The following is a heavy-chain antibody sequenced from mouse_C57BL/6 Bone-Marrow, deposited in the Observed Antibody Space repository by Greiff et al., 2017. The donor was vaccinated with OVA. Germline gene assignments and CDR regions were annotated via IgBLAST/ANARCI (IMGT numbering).Heavy chain of an antibody. CDR3: AALITTVVDYFDY. Sequence: VKLQESGAELARPGASVKMSCKASGYTFTSYTMHWVKQRPGQGLEWIGYINPSSGYTKYNQKFKDKATLTADKSSSTAYMQLSSLTSEDSAVYYCAALITTVVDYFDYWGQGTTLTVSS. V-gene: IGHV1-4*01. D-gene: IGHD1-1*01. J-gene: IGHJ2*01. CDR2: INPSSGYT. CDR1: GYTFTSYT.